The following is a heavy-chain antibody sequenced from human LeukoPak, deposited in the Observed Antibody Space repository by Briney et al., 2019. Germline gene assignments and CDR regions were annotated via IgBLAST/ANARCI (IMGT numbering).Heavy chain of an antibody. CDR2: ISYDGSNK. Sequence: GGSLRLSCAASGFTFSSYGMHWVRQAPGKGLEWVAVISYDGSNKYYADSVKGRFTISRDNSKNTLYLQMNSLRSDDTAVYYCARYPHSSGFTDYWGQGTLVTVSS. J-gene: IGHJ4*02. CDR1: GFTFSSYG. V-gene: IGHV3-30*03. CDR3: ARYPHSSGFTDY. D-gene: IGHD3-22*01.